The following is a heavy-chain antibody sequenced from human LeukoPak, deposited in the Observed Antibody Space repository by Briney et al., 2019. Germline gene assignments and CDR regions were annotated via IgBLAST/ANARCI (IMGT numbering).Heavy chain of an antibody. J-gene: IGHJ6*03. Sequence: SETLSLTCTVSGGSIRSYYWSWIRQPPGKGLEWIAYIYYSGSTNYNPSLKSRVTISVDTSKNQFSLKLSSVTAADTAVYYCAGLNWGSGFYYYMDVWGKGTTVTVSS. CDR3: AGLNWGSGFYYYMDV. CDR1: GGSIRSYY. CDR2: IYYSGST. V-gene: IGHV4-59*01. D-gene: IGHD7-27*01.